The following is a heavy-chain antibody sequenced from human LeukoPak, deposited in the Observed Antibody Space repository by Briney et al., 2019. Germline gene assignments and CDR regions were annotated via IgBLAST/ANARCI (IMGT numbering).Heavy chain of an antibody. CDR3: ANRPTVAVAGMGKAFDI. V-gene: IGHV3-30*02. CDR2: IRYDGSNK. Sequence: PGGSLRLSCAASGFTFSTYGMHWVRQAPAKGLEWVAFIRYDGSNKYYADSVKGRFTISRDNSKNTLYLQMHSLRAEDTAVYYCANRPTVAVAGMGKAFDIWGQGTMVTVSS. J-gene: IGHJ3*02. D-gene: IGHD6-19*01. CDR1: GFTFSTYG.